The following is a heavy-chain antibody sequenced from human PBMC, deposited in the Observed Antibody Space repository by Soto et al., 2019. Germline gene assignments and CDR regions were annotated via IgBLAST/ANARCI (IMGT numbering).Heavy chain of an antibody. D-gene: IGHD2-15*01. Sequence: QVQLVQSGAEVKKPGSSVKVSCKASGGTFSSYTISWVRQAPGQGLEWMGRIIPILGIANYAQKFQSRVTITADKSTSTAYMELSSLRSEDTAVYYCAREVYCSGGSCYLNWFDPWGQGTLVTVSS. CDR2: IIPILGIA. V-gene: IGHV1-69*08. J-gene: IGHJ5*02. CDR3: AREVYCSGGSCYLNWFDP. CDR1: GGTFSSYT.